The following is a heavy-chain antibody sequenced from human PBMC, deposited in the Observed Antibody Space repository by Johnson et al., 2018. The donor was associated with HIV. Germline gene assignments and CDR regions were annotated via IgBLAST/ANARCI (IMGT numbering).Heavy chain of an antibody. CDR3: AKDIRGSLGAFDI. J-gene: IGHJ3*02. D-gene: IGHD1-26*01. CDR1: GFTVSSNY. CDR2: ISWNSGSI. Sequence: VQLVESGGGLVQPGGSLRLSCAASGFTVSSNYMNWVRQAPGKGLEWVSGISWNSGSIGYADSVKGRFTISRDNAKNSLYLQMNSLRAEDTALYYCAKDIRGSLGAFDIWGQGTMVTVSS. V-gene: IGHV3-9*01.